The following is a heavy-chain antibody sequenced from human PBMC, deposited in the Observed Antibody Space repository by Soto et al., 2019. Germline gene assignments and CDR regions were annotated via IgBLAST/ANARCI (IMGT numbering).Heavy chain of an antibody. Sequence: QVQLVQSGAEVKKPGASVKVSCKASGYTFTNFGLSWVRQAPGQGLEWMGWISAYNGNTNYAQKFQGRVTMTTDTSTRTAYMELRSLTYDTTAVYYCAREGTPTDYWGQGTLVTVSS. J-gene: IGHJ4*02. V-gene: IGHV1-18*01. CDR1: GYTFTNFG. CDR2: ISAYNGNT. CDR3: AREGTPTDY. D-gene: IGHD2-15*01.